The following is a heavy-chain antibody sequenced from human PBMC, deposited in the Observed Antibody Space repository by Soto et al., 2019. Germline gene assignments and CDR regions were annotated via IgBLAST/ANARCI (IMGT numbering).Heavy chain of an antibody. CDR3: ARKALAVGGLSYYGMDV. J-gene: IGHJ6*02. Sequence: ASVKVSCKASGYTFRSYGISWVRQAPGQGLEWVGWISAYNGDTHYAPKFQDRITLTTETSTDTAYMELRSLRLDDTAVYYCARKALAVGGLSYYGMDVWGPGTTVTVSS. D-gene: IGHD6-19*01. CDR2: ISAYNGDT. CDR1: GYTFRSYG. V-gene: IGHV1-18*04.